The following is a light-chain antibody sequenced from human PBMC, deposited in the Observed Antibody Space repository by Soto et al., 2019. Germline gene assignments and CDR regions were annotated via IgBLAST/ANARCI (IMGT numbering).Light chain of an antibody. CDR1: SSNIGRNY. CDR3: AAWDDSLSAWV. J-gene: IGLJ3*02. CDR2: RNN. Sequence: QSVLTQAPSASGTPGQRVPISCSGSSSNIGRNYVYWYQQFPGTAPKLLIYRNNQRPSGVPDRFSGSKSGTSASLANSGLRSEDEADYYCAAWDDSLSAWVFGGGTKVTVL. V-gene: IGLV1-47*01.